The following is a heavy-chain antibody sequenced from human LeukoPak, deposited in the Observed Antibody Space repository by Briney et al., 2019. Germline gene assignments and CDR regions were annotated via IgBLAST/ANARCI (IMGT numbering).Heavy chain of an antibody. D-gene: IGHD2-15*01. CDR3: ARDYPNYCSGGSCSSGYYYGMDV. CDR1: GGTFSSYA. Sequence: SVMVSCKASGGTFSSYAISGVRQAPGQELEWMGRIIPILGIANYAQKFQGRVTSTADNSTSKAYMELSSLRSEDTAVYYCARDYPNYCSGGSCSSGYYYGMDVWGQGTTVTVSS. CDR2: IIPILGIA. V-gene: IGHV1-69*04. J-gene: IGHJ6*02.